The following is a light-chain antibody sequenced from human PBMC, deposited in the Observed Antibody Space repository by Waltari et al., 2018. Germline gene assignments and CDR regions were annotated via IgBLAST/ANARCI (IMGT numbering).Light chain of an antibody. CDR2: GAS. J-gene: IGKJ2*01. CDR3: QQYNNWPPYT. V-gene: IGKV3D-15*01. CDR1: QSVRSS. Sequence: EVVMTQSPATLAVSPGKRATLSCRASQSVRSSLAWYQQKPGQAPRLLLYGASTRATGIPDRFSGSGSGTEFTLTISSLQSEDFAIYYCQQYNNWPPYTFGQGTKLEIK.